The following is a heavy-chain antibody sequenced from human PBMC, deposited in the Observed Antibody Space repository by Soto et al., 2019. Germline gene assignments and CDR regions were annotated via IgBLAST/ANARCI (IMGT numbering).Heavy chain of an antibody. J-gene: IGHJ5*02. D-gene: IGHD5-18*01. Sequence: PSETLSLTCTVSGGSISSGGYYWSWIRQHPGKGLEWIGYIYYSGSTYYNPSLKSRVTISVDTSKNQFSLKLSSVTAADTAVYYCAREVRDSYENWFDPWGQGTLVTVSS. CDR2: IYYSGST. CDR1: GGSISSGGYY. V-gene: IGHV4-31*03. CDR3: AREVRDSYENWFDP.